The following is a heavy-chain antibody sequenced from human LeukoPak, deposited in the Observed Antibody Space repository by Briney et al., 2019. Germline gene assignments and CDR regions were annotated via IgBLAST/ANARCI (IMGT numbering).Heavy chain of an antibody. CDR3: ARDLLWFGELCLDY. CDR2: IYHSGST. D-gene: IGHD3-10*01. Sequence: SETLSLTCTVSGYSISSGYYWGWIRQPPGKGLEWIGSIYHSGSTYYNPSLKSRVTISVDTSKNQFSLKLSSVTAADTAVYYCARDLLWFGELCLDYWGQGTLVTVSS. J-gene: IGHJ4*02. V-gene: IGHV4-38-2*02. CDR1: GYSISSGYY.